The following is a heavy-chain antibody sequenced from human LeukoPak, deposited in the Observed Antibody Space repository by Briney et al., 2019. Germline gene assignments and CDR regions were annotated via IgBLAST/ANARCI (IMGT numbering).Heavy chain of an antibody. Sequence: GGSLRLSCAASGFTSSSYALSWVRQAPGKGLEWVSGISGSGGSTYYADSVKGRFTVSRDNSKNTLFLQMNGLRPEDTAVYYCAKASYNTAKENWFDPWGQGTLVTVSS. V-gene: IGHV3-23*01. CDR2: ISGSGGST. J-gene: IGHJ5*02. CDR3: AKASYNTAKENWFDP. D-gene: IGHD1-1*01. CDR1: GFTSSSYA.